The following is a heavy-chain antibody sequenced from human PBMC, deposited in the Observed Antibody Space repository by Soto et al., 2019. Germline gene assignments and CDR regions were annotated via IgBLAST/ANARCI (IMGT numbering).Heavy chain of an antibody. J-gene: IGHJ5*02. D-gene: IGHD6-13*01. CDR1: GGTFSSYA. CDR3: ARMSIAAAGMFPSWFDP. V-gene: IGHV1-69*01. CDR2: IIPIFGTA. Sequence: QVQLVQSGAEVKKPGSSVKVSCKASGGTFSSYAISWVRQAPGQGLEWMGGIIPIFGTANYAQKLQGRVTITADESTSTAYMELSSLRSEDTAVYYCARMSIAAAGMFPSWFDPWGQGTLVTVSS.